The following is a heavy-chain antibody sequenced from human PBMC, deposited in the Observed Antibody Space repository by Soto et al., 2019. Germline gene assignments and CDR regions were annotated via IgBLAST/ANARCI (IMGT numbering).Heavy chain of an antibody. CDR3: AHRRRFAAAGTSVDY. D-gene: IGHD6-13*01. Sequence: SGPTLVNPTQTLTLTCTFSGFSLSTSGVGVGWIRQPPGKALEWLALIYWNDDKRYSPSLKSRLTITKDTSKNQVVLTMTNMDPVDTATYYCAHRRRFAAAGTSVDYWGQGTLVTVSS. CDR2: IYWNDDK. J-gene: IGHJ4*02. CDR1: GFSLSTSGVG. V-gene: IGHV2-5*01.